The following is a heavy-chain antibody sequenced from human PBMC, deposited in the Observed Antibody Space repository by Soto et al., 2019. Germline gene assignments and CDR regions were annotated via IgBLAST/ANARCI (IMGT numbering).Heavy chain of an antibody. J-gene: IGHJ4*02. CDR3: VKITRVPSS. CDR1: GFNFNDNY. Sequence: GGSLRLSCAASGFNFNDNYMSWIRQAPAKGLEWLSYISGITSDTNYAASVKGRFTISRDNSKNSVYLQMNSMRAEDTAVYYCVKITRVPSSWGKGSWDPVS. CDR2: ISGITSDT. D-gene: IGHD6-19*01. V-gene: IGHV3-11*03.